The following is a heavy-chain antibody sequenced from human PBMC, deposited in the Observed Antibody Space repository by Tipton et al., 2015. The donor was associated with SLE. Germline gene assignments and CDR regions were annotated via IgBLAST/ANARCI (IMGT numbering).Heavy chain of an antibody. CDR2: ISSRSSTI. CDR1: GFTFNSYS. CDR3: ARDFEIKEGLDAFDV. V-gene: IGHV3-48*01. D-gene: IGHD3/OR15-3a*01. J-gene: IGHJ3*01. Sequence: QLVQSGGGLVQPGGSLRLSCEASGFTFNSYSLNWVRQAPGKGLEWISYISSRSSTIYYSDSVKGRFTISRDNAKNALYLQMNSLRGEDTAVYYCARDFEIKEGLDAFDVWGQGTMVTVSS.